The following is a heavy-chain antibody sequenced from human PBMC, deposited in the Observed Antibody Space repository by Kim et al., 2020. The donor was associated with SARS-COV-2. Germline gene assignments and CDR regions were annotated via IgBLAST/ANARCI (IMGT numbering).Heavy chain of an antibody. V-gene: IGHV3-23*01. J-gene: IGHJ4*02. CDR3: AKDLDILTGYYNY. D-gene: IGHD3-9*01. CDR1: GFTFSSYA. Sequence: GGSLRLSGAASGFTFSSYAMSWVRQAPGKGLEWVSAISGSGGSTYYADSVKGRFTISRDNSKNTLYLQMNSLRAEDTAVYYCAKDLDILTGYYNYWGQGTLVTVSS. CDR2: ISGSGGST.